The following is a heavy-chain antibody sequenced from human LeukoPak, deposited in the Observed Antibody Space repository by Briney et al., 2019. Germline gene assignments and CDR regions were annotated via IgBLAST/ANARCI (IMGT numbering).Heavy chain of an antibody. CDR3: ARGRDGYRDY. D-gene: IGHD5-24*01. Sequence: SETLSLTCAVYGGSFSGYYWSWIRQPPGKGLEWIGEINHSGSTNYNPSLKSRVTISVDTSKNQFSLKLSYVTAADTAVYYCARGRDGYRDYWGQGTLVTVSS. CDR1: GGSFSGYY. CDR2: INHSGST. J-gene: IGHJ4*02. V-gene: IGHV4-34*01.